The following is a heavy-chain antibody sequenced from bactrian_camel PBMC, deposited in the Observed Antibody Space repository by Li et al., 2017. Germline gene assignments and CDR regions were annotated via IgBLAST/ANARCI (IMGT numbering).Heavy chain of an antibody. D-gene: IGHD4*01. CDR1: GKTNC. CDR2: IYTGAGNA. J-gene: IGHJ4*01. V-gene: IGHV3S54*01. CDR3: AAVRSECARSMSYRF. Sequence: QLVESGGGSVQAGGSLTLSCVASGKTNCMGWFRQGPGKEREGLAVIYTGAGNAFSADSVEGRFTISQDNAKNTMYLQMNVLKREDTGVYYCAAVRSECARSMSYRFWGEGTQVTVS.